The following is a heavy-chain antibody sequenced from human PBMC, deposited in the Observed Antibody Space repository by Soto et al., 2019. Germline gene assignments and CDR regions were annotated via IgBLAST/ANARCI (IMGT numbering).Heavy chain of an antibody. CDR3: AKGRGGSGSINTRVDF. J-gene: IGHJ4*02. D-gene: IGHD3-10*01. V-gene: IGHV3-23*01. CDR2: ISGGGDTT. CDR1: GFTFNNYA. Sequence: EVQLLESGGGLVQPGGSLRLSCAASGFTFNNYAMTWVRQAPGKGLEWVSAISGGGDTTSYADSVTGRFTVSRDGSKNTLYLQMSSLRAEDTALYYCAKGRGGSGSINTRVDFWGQGHLVNVSS.